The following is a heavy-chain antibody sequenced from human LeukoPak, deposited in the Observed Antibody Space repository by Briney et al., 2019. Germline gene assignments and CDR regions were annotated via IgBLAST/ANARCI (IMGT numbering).Heavy chain of an antibody. V-gene: IGHV3-11*01. J-gene: IGHJ4*02. CDR3: ARSDSAAGLYPTFDY. Sequence: GGSLRLSCAASGFTFSDYYMSWIRQAPGKGLEWVSYISSSGSTIYYADSVKGRFTISRDNAKNSLYLQMNSLRAEDTAVYYCARSDSAAGLYPTFDYWGQGTLVTVSS. D-gene: IGHD6-13*01. CDR2: ISSSGSTI. CDR1: GFTFSDYY.